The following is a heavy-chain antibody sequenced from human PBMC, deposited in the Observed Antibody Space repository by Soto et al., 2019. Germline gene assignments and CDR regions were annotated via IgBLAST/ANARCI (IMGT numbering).Heavy chain of an antibody. CDR3: GRSVGLSYGMDV. Sequence: QVQLVQSGAEVKKPGASVKVSCKASGYIFASYGISWVRQAPGQGLEWMGWISAYNGNTNYAQKLQGRVTMSTETSTSTAYMELRSLRSDATAVYYCGRSVGLSYGMDVWGKGTTVTVSS. D-gene: IGHD1-26*01. CDR1: GYIFASYG. V-gene: IGHV1-18*01. CDR2: ISAYNGNT. J-gene: IGHJ6*04.